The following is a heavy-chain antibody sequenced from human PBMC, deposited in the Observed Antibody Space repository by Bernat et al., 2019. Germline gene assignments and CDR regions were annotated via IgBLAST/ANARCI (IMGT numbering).Heavy chain of an antibody. J-gene: IGHJ6*02. D-gene: IGHD1-1*01. Sequence: QVQLVQPGAEVKKPGASVKVSCKASGYTFTSYGISWVRQAPGQGLEWMGWISAYNGNTNYAQKRQGRVTMTTDTSTSTAYMELRSLRSDNTAVYYCAGDYNWNYARAPYYYGMDVWGRGTTVTVSS. V-gene: IGHV1-18*04. CDR3: AGDYNWNYARAPYYYGMDV. CDR1: GYTFTSYG. CDR2: ISAYNGNT.